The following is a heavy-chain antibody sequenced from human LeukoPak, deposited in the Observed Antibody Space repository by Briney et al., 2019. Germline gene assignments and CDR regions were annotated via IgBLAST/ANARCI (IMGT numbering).Heavy chain of an antibody. V-gene: IGHV3-53*04. J-gene: IGHJ4*02. CDR1: GFTVSSNY. Sequence: GGSLRLSCAASGFTVSSNYMSWVRQAPGKGLEGVSVIYSGGSTYYADSVKGRFTISRHNSKKTLYLQMNSLRAEDTAVYYCARVIMVRGVSFDYWGQGTLVTVSS. CDR2: IYSGGST. D-gene: IGHD3-10*01. CDR3: ARVIMVRGVSFDY.